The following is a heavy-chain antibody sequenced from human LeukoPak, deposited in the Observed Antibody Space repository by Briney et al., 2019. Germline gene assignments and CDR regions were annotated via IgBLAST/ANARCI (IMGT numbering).Heavy chain of an antibody. CDR1: GGTFSSYA. CDR3: ARDDCGDTCYPGGY. J-gene: IGHJ4*02. CDR2: IIPIFGTA. V-gene: IGHV1-69*05. Sequence: SVKVSCKASGGTFSSYAISWVRQAPGQGLEWMGGIIPIFGTANYAQNFQDRVTITRDTSANTAYMELSSLTSEDTALYYCARDDCGDTCYPGGYWGQGTLVTVSS. D-gene: IGHD2-21*01.